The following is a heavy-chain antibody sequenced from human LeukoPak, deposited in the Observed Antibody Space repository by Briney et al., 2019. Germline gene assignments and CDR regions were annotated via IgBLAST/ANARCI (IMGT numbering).Heavy chain of an antibody. Sequence: GGSLRLSCAASGFTFSNYAMMWVRQAPGKGLEWVSSITGGGDTYYVDSVKGRFTVSRDNSKNTLYLQINSLAADDTALYYCAKGKAAGAVDWFDPWGQGTLVTVSS. D-gene: IGHD6-13*01. CDR3: AKGKAAGAVDWFDP. CDR2: ITGGGDT. J-gene: IGHJ5*02. CDR1: GFTFSNYA. V-gene: IGHV3-23*01.